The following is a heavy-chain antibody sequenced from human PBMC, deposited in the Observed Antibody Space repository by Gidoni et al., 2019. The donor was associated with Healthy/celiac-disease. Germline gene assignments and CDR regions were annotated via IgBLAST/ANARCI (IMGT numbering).Heavy chain of an antibody. J-gene: IGHJ3*02. D-gene: IGHD3-16*02. CDR2: INHSGST. CDR3: ASHYYDYVWGSYGSAPENNAFDI. CDR1: GGSFSGYY. V-gene: IGHV4-34*01. Sequence: QVQLQQWGAGLLKPSETLSLPCAVYGGSFSGYYWSWLRQPPGKGLEWIGEINHSGSTNYNPSLKSRVTISVDTSKNQFSLKLSSVTAADTAVYYCASHYYDYVWGSYGSAPENNAFDIWGQGTMVTVSS.